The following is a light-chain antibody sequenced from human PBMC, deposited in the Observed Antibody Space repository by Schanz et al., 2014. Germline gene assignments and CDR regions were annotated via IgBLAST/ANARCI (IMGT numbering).Light chain of an antibody. CDR1: QSVGGN. CDR2: GGS. J-gene: IGKJ2*01. CDR3: QQYDNWPPYT. Sequence: EIVLTQSPATLSLSPGGRATLSCRASQSVGGNVAWYQQRPGQPPRLVIYGGSNRAPGISPRFSGSGSGTRFTLTIVSLQSEDFAVYYCQQYDNWPPYTFGQGTKVEIK. V-gene: IGKV3-15*01.